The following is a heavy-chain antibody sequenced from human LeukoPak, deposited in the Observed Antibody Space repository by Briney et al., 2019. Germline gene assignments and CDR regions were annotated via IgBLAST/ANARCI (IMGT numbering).Heavy chain of an antibody. D-gene: IGHD5-12*01. J-gene: IGHJ5*02. CDR3: ARLPGYDLAWFDP. Sequence: SVKVSCKASGHSFGNYGFSWVRQAPGQGLEWMGGIIPIFGTASYAQKFQGRVTITTDESTSTAYMELSSLRSEDTAVYYCARLPGYDLAWFDPWGQGTLVTVSS. CDR2: IIPIFGTA. V-gene: IGHV1-69*05. CDR1: GHSFGNYG.